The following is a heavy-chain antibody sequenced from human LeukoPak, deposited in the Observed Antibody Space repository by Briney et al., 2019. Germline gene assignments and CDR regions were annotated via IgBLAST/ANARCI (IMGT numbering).Heavy chain of an antibody. D-gene: IGHD3-10*01. CDR3: ARDPLPMVRGRSSDY. CDR1: GFTFSSYA. Sequence: GGSLRLSCAASGFTFSSYAMSWVRQTPEKGLEWVANINKDGSAGYYVDSVKGRFTISRDNAKSSLYLQMNSLRVEDTAVYYCARDPLPMVRGRSSDYWGQGTLVTVSS. J-gene: IGHJ4*02. CDR2: INKDGSAG. V-gene: IGHV3-7*03.